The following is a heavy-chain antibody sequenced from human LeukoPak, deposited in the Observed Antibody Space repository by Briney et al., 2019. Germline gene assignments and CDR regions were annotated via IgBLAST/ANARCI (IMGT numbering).Heavy chain of an antibody. J-gene: IGHJ4*02. V-gene: IGHV1-2*02. CDR3: ARDRRLKDTALGSTNY. CDR1: GYTFTSYG. Sequence: GASVKVSCKASGYTFTSYGISWVRQAPGQGLEWMGWINPNSGGTNYAQKFQGRVTMTRDTSISTAYMELSRLRSDDTAVYYCARDRRLKDTALGSTNYWGQGTLVTVSS. CDR2: INPNSGGT. D-gene: IGHD5-18*01.